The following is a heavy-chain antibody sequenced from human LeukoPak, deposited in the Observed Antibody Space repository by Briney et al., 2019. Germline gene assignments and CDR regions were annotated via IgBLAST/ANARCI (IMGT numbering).Heavy chain of an antibody. CDR2: IWFDGSNK. V-gene: IGHV3-33*01. CDR3: ARPRTYSSSWSPFDY. CDR1: GFTFSSYG. D-gene: IGHD6-13*01. J-gene: IGHJ4*02. Sequence: PGGSLRLSCAASGFTFSSYGMHWVRQAPGKGLEWVAVIWFDGSNKFYRDSVRGRFTISRDNSKNTLYLQMNSLRAEDTAVYYCARPRTYSSSWSPFDYWGQGTLVTVSS.